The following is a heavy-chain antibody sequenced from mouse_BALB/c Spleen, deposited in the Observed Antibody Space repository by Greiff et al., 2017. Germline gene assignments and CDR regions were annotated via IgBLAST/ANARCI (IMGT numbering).Heavy chain of an antibody. J-gene: IGHJ4*01. D-gene: IGHD1-2*01. CDR1: GFTFSSYT. CDR2: ISNGGGST. Sequence: EVQLVESGGGLVQPGGSLKLSCAASGFTFSSYTMSWVRQTPEKRLEWVAYISNGGGSTYYPDTVKGRFTISRDNAKNTLYLQMSSLKSEDTAMYYCARRATAKDYAMDYWGQGTSVTVSS. V-gene: IGHV5-12-2*01. CDR3: ARRATAKDYAMDY.